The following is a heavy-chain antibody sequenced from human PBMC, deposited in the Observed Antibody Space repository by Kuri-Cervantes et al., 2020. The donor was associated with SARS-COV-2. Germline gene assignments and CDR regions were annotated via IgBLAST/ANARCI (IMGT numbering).Heavy chain of an antibody. D-gene: IGHD6-19*01. Sequence: GESLKISCAASGFTFSSYAMSWVRQAPGKGLEWVSVIFTDDKTYYADSVKDRVNMSRDNFRNTVFLQINSLRADDTAVYYCARGNVAVAGDAFDVWGHGTVVTVSS. CDR2: IFTDDKT. V-gene: IGHV3-66*01. J-gene: IGHJ3*01. CDR1: GFTFSSYA. CDR3: ARGNVAVAGDAFDV.